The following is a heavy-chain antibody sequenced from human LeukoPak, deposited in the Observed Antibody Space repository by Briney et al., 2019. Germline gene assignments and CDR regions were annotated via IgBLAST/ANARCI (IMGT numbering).Heavy chain of an antibody. V-gene: IGHV5-51*01. CDR3: ARLTGTQYYFDY. D-gene: IGHD2-8*02. CDR1: GYSFTSYW. CDR2: IYPADSDT. Sequence: GESLKISCKGSGYSFTSYWIGWVRQMPGKGLEWMGIIYPADSDTRYSPSFQGQVTISADKSNTTAYLQWTSLKASDTAMYYCARLTGTQYYFDYWGQGALVTVSS. J-gene: IGHJ4*02.